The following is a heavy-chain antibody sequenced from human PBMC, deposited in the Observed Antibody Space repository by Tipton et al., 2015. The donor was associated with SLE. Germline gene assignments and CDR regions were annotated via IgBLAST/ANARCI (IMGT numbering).Heavy chain of an antibody. D-gene: IGHD3-10*01. CDR2: IHYTGIT. CDR3: ARGFRYYASGRFGAFDF. CDR1: GDSVRSFY. V-gene: IGHV4-59*02. J-gene: IGHJ3*01. Sequence: TLSLTCTVSGDSVRSFYWSWIRLPPGKGLEWIGFIHYTGITNYSPSLKSRVSTSVDTSKNQFSLKLTSVTAADTAFYYCARGFRYYASGRFGAFDFWGFGTRVTVSS.